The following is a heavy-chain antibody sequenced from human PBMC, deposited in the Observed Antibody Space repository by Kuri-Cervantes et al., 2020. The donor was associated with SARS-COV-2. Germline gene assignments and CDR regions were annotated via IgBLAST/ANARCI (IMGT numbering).Heavy chain of an antibody. J-gene: IGHJ3*02. CDR3: AQRQSYSDYVNDAFDI. D-gene: IGHD4-11*01. CDR1: GFTFDDYA. CDR2: ISLNSGSI. Sequence: SLKISCAASGFTFDDYAMAWVRQAPGQGLEWVSGISLNSGSIDYADSVEGRFTISRDNSKNKLYLQMNSLRAEGTAVYYCAQRQSYSDYVNDAFDIWGQGTMVTVSS. V-gene: IGHV3-9*01.